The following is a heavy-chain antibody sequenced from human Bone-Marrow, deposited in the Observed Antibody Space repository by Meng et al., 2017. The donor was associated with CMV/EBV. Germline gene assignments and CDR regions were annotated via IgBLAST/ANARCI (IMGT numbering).Heavy chain of an antibody. CDR2: INPNSGGT. Sequence: ASVKVSCKASGYTFTSYDINWVRQATGQGLEWMGWINPNSGGTNYAQKFQGRVTMTRDTSISTAYMELSRLRSDDTAVYYCARAGYSSSRYFDYWGQGTLVTVSS. CDR3: ARAGYSSSRYFDY. J-gene: IGHJ4*02. CDR1: GYTFTSYD. D-gene: IGHD6-13*01. V-gene: IGHV1-2*02.